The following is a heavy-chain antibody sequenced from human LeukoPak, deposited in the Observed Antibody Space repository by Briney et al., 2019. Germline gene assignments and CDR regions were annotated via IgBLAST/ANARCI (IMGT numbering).Heavy chain of an antibody. J-gene: IGHJ6*02. CDR1: GVSISSGSYY. CDR3: ARHYRDYYGSGSYPWYGMDV. V-gene: IGHV4-61*02. Sequence: SETLSLTCTVSGVSISSGSYYWSWIRQPAGKGLEWIGRIYTSGSTNYNPSLKSRVTISVGTSKNQFSLKLSSVTAADTAVYYCARHYRDYYGSGSYPWYGMDVWGQGTTVTVSS. D-gene: IGHD3-10*01. CDR2: IYTSGST.